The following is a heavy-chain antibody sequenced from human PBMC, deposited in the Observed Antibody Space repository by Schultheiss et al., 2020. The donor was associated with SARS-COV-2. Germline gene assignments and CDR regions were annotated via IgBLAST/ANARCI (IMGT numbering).Heavy chain of an antibody. CDR3: ARVPVSGWSYYYYYGMDV. CDR1: GFTFSTYA. CDR2: LSGTGGST. Sequence: GGSLRLSCAASGFTFSTYAMHWVRQAPGKGLEWVSALSGTGGSTYYADSVKGRFTISRDNSKNTLYLQMNSLRAEDTAVYYCARVPVSGWSYYYYYGMDVWGQGTTVTVSS. V-gene: IGHV3-23*01. J-gene: IGHJ6*02. D-gene: IGHD6-19*01.